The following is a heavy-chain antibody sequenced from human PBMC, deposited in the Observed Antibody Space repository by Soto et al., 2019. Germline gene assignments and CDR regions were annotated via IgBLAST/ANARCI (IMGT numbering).Heavy chain of an antibody. CDR2: ISGSGGST. D-gene: IGHD3-10*01. Sequence: EVQLLESGGGLVQPGGSLRLSCAASGFTFSSYAMSWVRQAPGKGLEWVSAISGSGGSTYYADSVKGRFTISRDNSKNTLYMHMNSLRAEDTAVYDCAKEGTAPDGSGCYYPVVRTHNWFDPWGQGTLVTLSS. J-gene: IGHJ5*02. CDR3: AKEGTAPDGSGCYYPVVRTHNWFDP. V-gene: IGHV3-23*01. CDR1: GFTFSSYA.